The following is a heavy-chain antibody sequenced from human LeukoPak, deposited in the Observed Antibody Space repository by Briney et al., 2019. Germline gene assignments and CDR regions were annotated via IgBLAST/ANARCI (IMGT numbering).Heavy chain of an antibody. J-gene: IGHJ4*02. D-gene: IGHD5-18*01. V-gene: IGHV3-11*01. CDR1: GFTFSDFY. CDR3: AKDLIAYSYGYAGRSNFDY. CDR2: ISNRGSTI. Sequence: GGSLRLSCAASGFTFSDFYMTWIRQAPGKGLEWVSYISNRGSTIHYADSVRGRFTISRDNAKKSLYLQMNSLRAEDTAIYYCAKDLIAYSYGYAGRSNFDYWGQGTLVTVSS.